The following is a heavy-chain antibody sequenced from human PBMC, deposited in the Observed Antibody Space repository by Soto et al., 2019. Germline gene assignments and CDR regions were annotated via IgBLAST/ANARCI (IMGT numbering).Heavy chain of an antibody. Sequence: SETLSLTCTVSGGSINSGDYHWTWIRQFPGKGLEWIGGIYYSASTYYNPALVSRITISLDTSKNQFSLKLTSVTAADTAVYYCARDSRTPSGGMDVWGQGTTVTVSS. V-gene: IGHV4-30-4*01. CDR1: GGSINSGDYH. CDR2: IYYSAST. J-gene: IGHJ6*02. CDR3: ARDSRTPSGGMDV.